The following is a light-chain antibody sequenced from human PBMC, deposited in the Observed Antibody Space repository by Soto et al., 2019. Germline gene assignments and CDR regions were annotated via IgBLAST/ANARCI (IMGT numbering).Light chain of an antibody. CDR2: VGTGGIVG. V-gene: IGLV9-49*01. CDR3: GADHGSGSNFDVV. J-gene: IGLJ2*01. Sequence: QPVLTQSPSASASLGASVTLTCTLSSGYSNYKVDWYQQRPGKGPRFVMRVGTGGIVGSKGDGIPDRFSVLGSGLNRYLTIKNIQEEDESDYHCGADHGSGSNFDVVFGGGTKLTVL. CDR1: SGYSNYK.